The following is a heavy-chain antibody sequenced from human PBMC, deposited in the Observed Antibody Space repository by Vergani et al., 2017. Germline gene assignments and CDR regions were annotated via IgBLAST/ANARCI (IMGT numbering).Heavy chain of an antibody. CDR1: GYTFTDHY. D-gene: IGHD4-17*01. CDR3: ATPQTVTTGGMEV. Sequence: VQLVQSGGEVRKPGATMNISCKVSGYTFTDHYMHWVKQAPGKGLEWMGLVDPEDGETIYAEKFKGRVTIAADTSTDPAHLELSSLRSEHTADYYGATPQTVTTGGMEVWGQGTTVIVSS. CDR2: VDPEDGET. J-gene: IGHJ6*02. V-gene: IGHV1-69-2*01.